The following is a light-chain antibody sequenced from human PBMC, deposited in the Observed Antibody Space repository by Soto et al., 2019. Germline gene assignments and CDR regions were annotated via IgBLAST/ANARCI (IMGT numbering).Light chain of an antibody. CDR2: DVS. Sequence: QSALTQPASVSGSPGQSITISCTGTSSDVGGYNYVSWYQQHPGKAPKLMIYDVSKRPSGVSDRFSGSKSGNTASLTISGLQAEDEADYYCSSYAGNKNVFGTGTKVTGL. CDR3: SSYAGNKNV. V-gene: IGLV2-14*01. J-gene: IGLJ1*01. CDR1: SSDVGGYNY.